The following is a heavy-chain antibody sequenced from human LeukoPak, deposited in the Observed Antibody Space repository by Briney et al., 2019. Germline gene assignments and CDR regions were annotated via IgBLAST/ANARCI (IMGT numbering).Heavy chain of an antibody. J-gene: IGHJ6*02. D-gene: IGHD3-10*01. Sequence: SETLSLTCAVYGGSFSGYYWSWIRQPPGKGLEWIGEINHSGSTNYNPSLKRRVTISVDTSKNQFSLKLSSVTAADTAVYYCASTSYGSGSYFTPARPYYYYYGMDVWGQGTTVTVSS. CDR3: ASTSYGSGSYFTPARPYYYYYGMDV. V-gene: IGHV4-34*01. CDR1: GGSFSGYY. CDR2: INHSGST.